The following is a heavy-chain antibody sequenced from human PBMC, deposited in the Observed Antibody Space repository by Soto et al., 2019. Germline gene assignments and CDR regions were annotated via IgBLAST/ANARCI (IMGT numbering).Heavy chain of an antibody. D-gene: IGHD6-19*01. CDR3: ARDWGSSGWPN. V-gene: IGHV4-38-2*02. CDR1: GYSVSSGYY. J-gene: IGHJ4*02. CDR2: VSHSGST. Sequence: SETLSLTCAVSGYSVSSGYYWAWIRQSPGKGLEWLGSVSHSGSTYYNPSLKSRLAISVDTSKNQFSLKLTSVTAADTAVYYCARDWGSSGWPNWGQGVLVTVSS.